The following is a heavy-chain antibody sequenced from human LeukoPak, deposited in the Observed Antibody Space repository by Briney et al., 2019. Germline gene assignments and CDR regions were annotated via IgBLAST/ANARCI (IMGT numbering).Heavy chain of an antibody. J-gene: IGHJ4*02. V-gene: IGHV1-18*01. CDR3: ARDRGYYGSGKIINFDY. D-gene: IGHD3-10*01. Sequence: GASVKVSCKASGYTFTSYGISWVRQAPGQGLEWMGWISAYNGNTNYAQKLQGRVTMTTDTSTSTAYMELRSLRSDDTAVYYCARDRGYYGSGKIINFDYWGQGTLVTVSS. CDR1: GYTFTSYG. CDR2: ISAYNGNT.